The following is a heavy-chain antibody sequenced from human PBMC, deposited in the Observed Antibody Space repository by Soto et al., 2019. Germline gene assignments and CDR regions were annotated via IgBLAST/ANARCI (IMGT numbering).Heavy chain of an antibody. D-gene: IGHD2-2*01. J-gene: IGHJ4*02. CDR2: ISGSGGST. CDR1: GFTFSSYA. V-gene: IGHV3-23*01. Sequence: EVQLLESGGGLVQPGGSLRLSCAASGFTFSSYAMSWVRQAPGKGLEWVSAISGSGGSTYYADSVKGRFTISRDNSKXXXXXXXXXXXXXXXXXXXXXXXXXXGXQVPVYWGQGTLVTVSS. CDR3: XXXXXXGXQVPVY.